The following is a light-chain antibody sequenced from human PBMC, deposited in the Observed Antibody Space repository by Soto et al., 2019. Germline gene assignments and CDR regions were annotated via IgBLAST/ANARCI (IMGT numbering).Light chain of an antibody. Sequence: EIVMTQSPATLSVSPGERATLSCRASQSVSSKLAWYQQKPGQAPRLLIYGVSTRATGIPAKFSGSGSETEFTLTISSLQSEDFAVYYCQQYNNCPLTFGGGTKVEIK. CDR3: QQYNNCPLT. J-gene: IGKJ4*01. V-gene: IGKV3-15*01. CDR2: GVS. CDR1: QSVSSK.